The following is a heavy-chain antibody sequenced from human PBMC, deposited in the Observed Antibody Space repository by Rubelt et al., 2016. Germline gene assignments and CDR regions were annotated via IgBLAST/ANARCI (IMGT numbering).Heavy chain of an antibody. J-gene: IGHJ6*02. V-gene: IGHV1-3*01. CDR3: ARFALPAVTTAYYYYALDV. D-gene: IGHD4-17*01. CDR2: IDAGNGDT. Sequence: QVQLVQSGAEVKRPGASVKVSCKASGYPFATYAMHWVRQAPGQRLEWMGWIDAGNGDTKYSINLTGRVTFTRDTSASTAYMELSSLRSEDSAVYYCARFALPAVTTAYYYYALDVWGQGTTVTVSS. CDR1: GYPFATYA.